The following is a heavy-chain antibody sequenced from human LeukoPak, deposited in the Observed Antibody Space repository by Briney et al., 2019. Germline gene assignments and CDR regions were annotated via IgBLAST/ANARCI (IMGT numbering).Heavy chain of an antibody. J-gene: IGHJ3*02. CDR3: ARADGSGSQVDAFDI. CDR1: GFTFSSYD. V-gene: IGHV3-21*01. CDR2: ISSSSTYI. D-gene: IGHD3-10*01. Sequence: PGGSLRLSCAASGFTFSSYDMHWVRQAPGKGLQWVSSISSSSTYIYYADSVKGRFTISRDNAKNSLYLQMNSLRAEDTAVYYCARADGSGSQVDAFDIWGQGTMVTVSS.